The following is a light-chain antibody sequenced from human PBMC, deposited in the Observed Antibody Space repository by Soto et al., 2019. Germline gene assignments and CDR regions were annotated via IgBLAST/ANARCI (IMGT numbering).Light chain of an antibody. J-gene: IGKJ1*01. V-gene: IGKV3-11*01. Sequence: EIVLTQSPATLSSFPGDRVTLSCRASQYINTRLAWYQHRPGQAPRLLIYQTSIRAAGIPARFSASGSGTDFTPTICGVKPEDFRLHYFHQSSSLPWTIGQGTNVDIK. CDR2: QTS. CDR3: HQSSSLPWT. CDR1: QYINTR.